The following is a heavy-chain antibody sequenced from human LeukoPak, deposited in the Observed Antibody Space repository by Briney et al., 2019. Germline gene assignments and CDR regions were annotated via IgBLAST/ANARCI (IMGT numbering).Heavy chain of an antibody. CDR3: AKTDSDSSGYDRFYYCYMDV. CDR1: GFTFSSYW. CDR2: IKSDGST. J-gene: IGHJ6*03. D-gene: IGHD3-22*01. V-gene: IGHV3-74*01. Sequence: GGSLRLSCAASGFTFSSYWMHWVRQAPGKGLVWVSRIKSDGSTNYADSVKGRFTISRDNAKNTVSLQMNSLRAEDTAVYYCAKTDSDSSGYDRFYYCYMDVWGKGTTVTVSS.